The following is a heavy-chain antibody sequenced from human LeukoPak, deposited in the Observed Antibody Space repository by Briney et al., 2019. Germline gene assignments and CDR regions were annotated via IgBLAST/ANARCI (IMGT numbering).Heavy chain of an antibody. D-gene: IGHD3-22*01. CDR3: AKVSSSYDWGYMDV. J-gene: IGHJ6*03. CDR1: GFTFDDYG. V-gene: IGHV3-20*04. Sequence: GGSLRLSCAASGFTFDDYGMSWVRQAPGKGLEWVSGINWNDGSTGYADSVKGRFTISRDNSKNTLYLEMNSLRAEDTAVYYCAKVSSSYDWGYMDVWGKGTTVTISS. CDR2: INWNDGST.